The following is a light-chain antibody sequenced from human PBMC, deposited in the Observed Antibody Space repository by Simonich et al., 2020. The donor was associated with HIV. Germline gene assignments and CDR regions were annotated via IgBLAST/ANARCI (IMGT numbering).Light chain of an antibody. Sequence: IVLTQSPGTLSLSPGERATLSCRASQSVSIRYFAWYQQKPGQAPRLLIYSPSIRATGIPDRFSGSGSGTDFTLTISRLEPEDFAVYYCQQYNRWPLTFGGGTKVEIK. CDR1: QSVSIRY. CDR3: QQYNRWPLT. V-gene: IGKV3-20*01. J-gene: IGKJ4*01. CDR2: SPS.